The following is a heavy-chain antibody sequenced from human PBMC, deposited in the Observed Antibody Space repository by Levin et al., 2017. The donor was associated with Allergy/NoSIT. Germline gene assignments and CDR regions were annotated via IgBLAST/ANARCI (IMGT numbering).Heavy chain of an antibody. Sequence: GESLKISCSASGFSFSNSWMTWVRQAPGRGLEWVANIKPDGSEKYYVDSVLGRFTISRDNAKNSLYLHMNSLRAEDTAVYYCAGNTVAGIGDYWGQGTLVTVSS. CDR2: IKPDGSEK. CDR1: GFSFSNSW. CDR3: AGNTVAGIGDY. J-gene: IGHJ4*02. D-gene: IGHD1/OR15-1a*01. V-gene: IGHV3-7*01.